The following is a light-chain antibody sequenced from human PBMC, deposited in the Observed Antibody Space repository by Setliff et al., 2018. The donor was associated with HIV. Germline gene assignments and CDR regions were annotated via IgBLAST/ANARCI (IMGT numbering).Light chain of an antibody. CDR3: SSYTSSNTPYV. V-gene: IGLV1-40*01. CDR1: SSNIGAGYD. Sequence: QSVLTQPPSVSGAPGQRVTISCTGSSSNIGAGYDVHWYQQHPGKAPKLIIYAVGNRPSGVSNRFSGSKSGNTASLTISGLQAEDEADYYCSSYTSSNTPYVFGTGTKVTVL. CDR2: AVG. J-gene: IGLJ1*01.